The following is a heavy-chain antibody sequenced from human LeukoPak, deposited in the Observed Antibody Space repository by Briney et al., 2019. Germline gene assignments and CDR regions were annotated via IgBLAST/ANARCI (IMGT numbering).Heavy chain of an antibody. Sequence: GGSPRLSCAASGFTFSSYAMHWVRQAPGKGLEWVAIISYDGSNKYYADSVKGRFTISRDNPQNSLYLQMNSLRAEDTAVYYCARVARPWGISVAGTFDSWGQGTLVTVSS. CDR3: ARVARPWGISVAGTFDS. J-gene: IGHJ4*02. CDR1: GFTFSSYA. D-gene: IGHD6-19*01. CDR2: ISYDGSNK. V-gene: IGHV3-30*04.